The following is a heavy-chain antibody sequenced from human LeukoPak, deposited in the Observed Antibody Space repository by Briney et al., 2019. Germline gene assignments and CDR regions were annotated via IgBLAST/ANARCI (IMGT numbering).Heavy chain of an antibody. CDR1: GYTFTSYD. CDR2: MNPNSGNT. CDR3: ARGTVDTAMDGY. V-gene: IGHV1-8*01. J-gene: IGHJ4*02. Sequence: ASVKVSCKASGYTFTSYDINWVRQATGQGLEWMGWMNPNSGNTGYAQNFQGRVTMTRNTSISTAYMELSSLRSEDTAVYYCARGTVDTAMDGYWGQGTLVTVSS. D-gene: IGHD5-18*01.